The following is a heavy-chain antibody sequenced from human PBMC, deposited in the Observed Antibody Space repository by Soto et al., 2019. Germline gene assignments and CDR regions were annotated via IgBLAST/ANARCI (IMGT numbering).Heavy chain of an antibody. CDR2: INTDGSST. V-gene: IGHV3-74*01. CDR1: GFTFSTYW. CDR3: ARGQQGGDYVVN. Sequence: EVQLVESGGNLVQPGGSLRLSCAASGFTFSTYWIHWVRQTPGKGLVWVSRINTDGSSTNYADSVKGRFTISRDNATNTLYLQMHSLSVDDTPVYYCARGQQGGDYVVNWGQGTLVTVSS. D-gene: IGHD2-21*01. J-gene: IGHJ4*02.